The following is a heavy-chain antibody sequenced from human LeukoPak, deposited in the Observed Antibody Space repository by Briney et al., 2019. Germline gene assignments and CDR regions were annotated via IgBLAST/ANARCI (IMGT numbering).Heavy chain of an antibody. Sequence: GASVTVSCKASGYTFTSYDINWVRQATGQGLEWMGWMNPNSGNTGYAQKFQGRVTITRNTSISTAYMELSSLRSEDTAVYYCASYLLTIFGVVRAFDIWGQGTMVTVSS. CDR2: MNPNSGNT. CDR3: ASYLLTIFGVVRAFDI. J-gene: IGHJ3*02. CDR1: GYTFTSYD. V-gene: IGHV1-8*03. D-gene: IGHD3-3*01.